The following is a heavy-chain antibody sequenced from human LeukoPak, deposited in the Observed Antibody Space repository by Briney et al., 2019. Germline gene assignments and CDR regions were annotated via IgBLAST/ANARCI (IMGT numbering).Heavy chain of an antibody. CDR1: GGSFSDYY. D-gene: IGHD1-26*01. CDR2: INHSGST. J-gene: IGHJ6*03. Sequence: SETLSLTCAVCGGSFSDYYWSWLRQPPGKGLDWMGEINHSGSTNYNPSVKSRVTISVDTAKNQFSLKLSSVTAADTAVYYCAREVGLVGATAALAHYMDVWGKGTTVTVSS. V-gene: IGHV4-34*01. CDR3: AREVGLVGATAALAHYMDV.